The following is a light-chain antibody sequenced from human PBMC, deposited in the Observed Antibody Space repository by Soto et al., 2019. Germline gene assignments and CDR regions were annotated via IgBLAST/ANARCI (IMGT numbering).Light chain of an antibody. V-gene: IGLV1-40*01. CDR2: SNN. CDR1: RPNIVAGYD. CDR3: QSYDSSLSASV. Sequence: QAVLTPPPSVSGAPVQRVTISCTGSRPNIVAGYDVHWYHQFPGAAPKLLIYSNNNRPSGVPDRFSGSKSGTSASLAITGLQAEDEADYYCQSYDSSLSASVFGGGTKLTVL. J-gene: IGLJ3*02.